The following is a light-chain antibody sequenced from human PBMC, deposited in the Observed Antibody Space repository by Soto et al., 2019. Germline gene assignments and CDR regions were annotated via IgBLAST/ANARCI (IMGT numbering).Light chain of an antibody. V-gene: IGKV3-20*01. J-gene: IGKJ2*01. CDR3: QQYGRSPMYT. Sequence: DIVLTQSPVTLCLSPGERATLSCSASQSVSSNYLAWYQQKPGQAPRLLIYGASSRATGIPDRFSGSGSGTDFTLTISRLEPEDFAVYYCQQYGRSPMYTFGQGTKLEIK. CDR1: QSVSSNY. CDR2: GAS.